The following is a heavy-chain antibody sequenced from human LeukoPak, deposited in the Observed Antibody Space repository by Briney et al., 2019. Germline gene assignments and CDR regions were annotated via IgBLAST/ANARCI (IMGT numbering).Heavy chain of an antibody. CDR2: ISSSGSTI. D-gene: IGHD3-10*01. J-gene: IGHJ5*02. V-gene: IGHV3-11*01. CDR1: GFTFSDYY. Sequence: GGSLRLSCAASGFTFSDYYMSWIRQAPGKGLEWVSYISSSGSTIYYADSVKGRFTISRDNAKNSLYLQMNSLRAEDTAVYYCARDGWFGELSYWFDPWGQGTLVTVSS. CDR3: ARDGWFGELSYWFDP.